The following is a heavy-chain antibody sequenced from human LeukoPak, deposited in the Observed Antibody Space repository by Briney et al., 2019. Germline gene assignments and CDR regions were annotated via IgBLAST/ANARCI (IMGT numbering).Heavy chain of an antibody. CDR1: GFTFSSYG. J-gene: IGHJ4*02. Sequence: GGSLRLSCAASGFTFSSYGMHWVRQAPGKGLEWVALISDDGSNKYYADSVKGRFTISRDNSKNTLYLQMNSLRVEDTAVYYCVRSLTGTDDFWGQGTLVTVSS. V-gene: IGHV3-30*03. CDR2: ISDDGSNK. CDR3: VRSLTGTDDF. D-gene: IGHD1-7*01.